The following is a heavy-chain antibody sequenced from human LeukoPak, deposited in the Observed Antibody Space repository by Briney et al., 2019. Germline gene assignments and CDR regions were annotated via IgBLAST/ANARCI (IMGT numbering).Heavy chain of an antibody. D-gene: IGHD4-23*01. CDR1: GFTFSSYG. V-gene: IGHV3-33*01. Sequence: GGSLRLSCAASGFTFSSYGMHWVRQAPGKGREWVAVIWSDENKKFYADSGKGRFTISRDNFKSTLYLQMDSLRVEDTAVYYCAREGLTSTPNNAFDIWGQGSVVTVSS. CDR2: IWSDENKK. J-gene: IGHJ3*02. CDR3: AREGLTSTPNNAFDI.